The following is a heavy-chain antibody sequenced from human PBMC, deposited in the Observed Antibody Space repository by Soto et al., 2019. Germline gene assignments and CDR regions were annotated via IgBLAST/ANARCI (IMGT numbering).Heavy chain of an antibody. CDR1: GFTFSNYA. CDR3: AKDRRAGGNSAFYFDF. D-gene: IGHD3-16*01. J-gene: IGHJ4*02. Sequence: PGGPLNLSCEASGFTFSNYAMSWVRQAPGKGLEWVSLISATGGGTYYADSVKGRFTISRDNSHNTLYLQVHSLTAEDTAVYYCAKDRRAGGNSAFYFDFWGQGA. V-gene: IGHV3-23*01. CDR2: ISATGGGT.